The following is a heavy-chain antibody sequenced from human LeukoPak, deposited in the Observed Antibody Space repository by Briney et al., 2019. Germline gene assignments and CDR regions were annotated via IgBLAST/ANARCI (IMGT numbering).Heavy chain of an antibody. CDR1: GYSFTSYW. CDR2: IYPGDSDT. J-gene: IGHJ3*02. Sequence: GESLKISCKGSGYSFTSYWIGWVRQLPGKGLEWMGIIYPGDSDTRYSPSFQGQVSISADKSISTAYLQWSSLKASDTAMYYCARVRPQDCFDIWGQGTMVTVSS. CDR3: ARVRPQDCFDI. V-gene: IGHV5-51*01. D-gene: IGHD2-21*01.